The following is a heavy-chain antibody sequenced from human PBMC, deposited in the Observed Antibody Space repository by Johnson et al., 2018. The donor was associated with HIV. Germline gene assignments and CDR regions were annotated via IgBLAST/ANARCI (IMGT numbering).Heavy chain of an antibody. D-gene: IGHD6-19*01. Sequence: EVQLVESGGALVQPGGSLRLSCAASGFTFSSYAMTWVRQAPGKGLEWVSGISGSGGSTFYADSVKGRFTISRDNSKNTLYLQMNSLRAEDTAVYYCARGGYSGGWSDAFDIWGQGTMVTVSS. J-gene: IGHJ3*02. CDR2: ISGSGGST. CDR1: GFTFSSYA. CDR3: ARGGYSGGWSDAFDI. V-gene: IGHV3-23*04.